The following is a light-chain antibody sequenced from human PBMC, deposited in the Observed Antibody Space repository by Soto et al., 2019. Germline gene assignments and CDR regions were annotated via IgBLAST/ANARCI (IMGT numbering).Light chain of an antibody. CDR2: EVS. CDR1: SSDVGGYNY. V-gene: IGLV2-14*01. CDR3: SSYTSSNTYV. J-gene: IGLJ1*01. Sequence: QSVLTQPASVSGYPGQSITISCTGRSSDVGGYNYVSWFQQHPGKAPKFMIYEVSNRPSGVSNRFSGSKSGNTASLTVSGLQAEDEADYYCSSYTSSNTYVFGTGTKLTVL.